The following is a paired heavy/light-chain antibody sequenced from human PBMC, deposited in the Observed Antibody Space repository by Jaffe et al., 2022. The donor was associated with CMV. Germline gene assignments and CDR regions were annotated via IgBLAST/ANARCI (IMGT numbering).Heavy chain of an antibody. Sequence: EVQLVESGGGLVKPGGSLRVSCVASGFTFSQAWMSWVRQAPGKGLEWVGRIKSKSDGGTTDYAAPVKGRFTISRDDSKNTLYLQMNSLKTEDTAVYYCITDGWIQLWFFHHWGQGTLVTVSS. D-gene: IGHD5-18*01. CDR1: GFTFSQAW. V-gene: IGHV3-15*01. J-gene: IGHJ4*02. CDR3: ITDGWIQLWFFHH. CDR2: IKSKSDGGTT.
Light chain of an antibody. V-gene: IGKV1-39*01. Sequence: DIQMTQSPSSLSASVGDRVTITCRASQSISSHLNWYQQKPGKAPNLLIYGASSLQSGVPSTFRGSGSGTDFTLTISSLQPEDFATYYCQQSYSTPYTFGQGTKLEIK. CDR1: QSISSH. CDR3: QQSYSTPYT. CDR2: GAS. J-gene: IGKJ2*01.